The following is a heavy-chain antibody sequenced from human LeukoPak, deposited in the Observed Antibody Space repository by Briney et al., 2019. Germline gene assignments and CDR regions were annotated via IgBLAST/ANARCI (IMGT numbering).Heavy chain of an antibody. CDR2: IKHTGST. CDR3: ARGPPIEYRDGDGYYNFDS. Sequence: PSETLSLTCAVYGGSFSGYYWTWIRQPPGRGLEWIGEIKHTGSTNYSPSLKSRVTMSVDTSKIQFSLKLSSVTAADTAVYYCARGPPIEYRDGDGYYNFDSWGQGTPVTISS. J-gene: IGHJ4*02. V-gene: IGHV4-34*01. D-gene: IGHD2-21*01. CDR1: GGSFSGYY.